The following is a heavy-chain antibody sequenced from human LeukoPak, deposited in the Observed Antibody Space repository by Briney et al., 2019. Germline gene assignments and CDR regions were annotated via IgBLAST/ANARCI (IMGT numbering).Heavy chain of an antibody. Sequence: ASVKVSCKASGYTFTSYDINWVRQATGQGLEWMGWMNPNSGNTGYAQQFQGRVTMTRNTSISTAHMELSSLRSEDTAVYYCARGSKRTGSYYYGSGSYYNYHYYMDVWGKGTTVTVSS. V-gene: IGHV1-8*01. CDR2: MNPNSGNT. CDR3: ARGSKRTGSYYYGSGSYYNYHYYMDV. D-gene: IGHD3-10*01. J-gene: IGHJ6*03. CDR1: GYTFTSYD.